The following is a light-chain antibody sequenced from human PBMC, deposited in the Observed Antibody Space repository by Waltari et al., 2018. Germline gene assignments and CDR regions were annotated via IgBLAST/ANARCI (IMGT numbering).Light chain of an antibody. CDR3: SSFTSSTTGI. Sequence: SALTHPASVSGSLRPSITISCSGISSDIGRFNHVSGDQQYPGEAPKVIIYDVSNRPSGVSNRFSGSKSGRSASLTISGLQAEDEADYYCSSFTSSTTGIFGGGTKLTVL. CDR1: SSDIGRFNH. J-gene: IGLJ2*01. CDR2: DVS. V-gene: IGLV2-14*01.